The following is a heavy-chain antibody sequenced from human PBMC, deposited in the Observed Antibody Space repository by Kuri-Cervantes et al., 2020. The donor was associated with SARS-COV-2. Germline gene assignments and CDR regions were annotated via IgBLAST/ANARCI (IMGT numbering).Heavy chain of an antibody. CDR2: IDPSGGST. Sequence: ASVKVSCKASGYTFTSYYMHWVRQAPGQGLEWMGIIDPSGGSTSYAQKFQGRVTMTRDTSTSTVYMELSSLRSEDTAVYYCARTRIAAAGTDAFDIWGQGTVGTVSS. D-gene: IGHD6-13*01. J-gene: IGHJ3*02. CDR3: ARTRIAAAGTDAFDI. V-gene: IGHV1-46*01. CDR1: GYTFTSYY.